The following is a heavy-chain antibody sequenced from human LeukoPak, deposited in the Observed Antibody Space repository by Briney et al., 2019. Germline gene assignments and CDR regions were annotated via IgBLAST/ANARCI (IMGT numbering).Heavy chain of an antibody. CDR3: ARDWEQQLVPDY. CDR2: INWNGGST. Sequence: GGSLRLSYAASGFTFSTYGMSWVRQAPGKGLEWVSGINWNGGSTGYADSVKGRFTISRDNAKNSLYLQMNSLRAEDTALYYCARDWEQQLVPDYWGQGTLVTVSS. D-gene: IGHD6-13*01. V-gene: IGHV3-20*03. J-gene: IGHJ4*02. CDR1: GFTFSTYG.